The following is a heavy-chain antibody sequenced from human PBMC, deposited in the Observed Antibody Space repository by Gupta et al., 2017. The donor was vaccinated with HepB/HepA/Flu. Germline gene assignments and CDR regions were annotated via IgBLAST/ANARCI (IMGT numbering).Heavy chain of an antibody. CDR1: GFTFGDYA. Sequence: EVQLVESGGGLVKPGRSLRLSCTASGFTFGDYAMSCFRQAPGKGLEWVGFIRSKAYGGTTEYAASVKGRFTISRDDSKSIAYLQMNSLKTEDTAVYYCTRRRGEEWELTLHSLFDYWGQGTLVTVSS. CDR2: IRSKAYGGTT. J-gene: IGHJ4*02. CDR3: TRRRGEEWELTLHSLFDY. V-gene: IGHV3-49*05. D-gene: IGHD1-26*01.